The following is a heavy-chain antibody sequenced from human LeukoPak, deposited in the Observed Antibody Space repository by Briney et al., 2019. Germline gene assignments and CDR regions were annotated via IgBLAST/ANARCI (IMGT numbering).Heavy chain of an antibody. CDR2: INHSGST. V-gene: IGHV4-34*01. J-gene: IGHJ4*02. CDR1: GGSFSGCY. CDR3: ARGPGFDY. D-gene: IGHD3-10*01. Sequence: SETLSLTCAVYGGSFSGCYWSWIRQPPGKGLEWIGEINHSGSTNYNPSLKSRVTISVDTSKNQFSLKLSSVTAADTAVYYCARGPGFDYWGQGTLVTVSS.